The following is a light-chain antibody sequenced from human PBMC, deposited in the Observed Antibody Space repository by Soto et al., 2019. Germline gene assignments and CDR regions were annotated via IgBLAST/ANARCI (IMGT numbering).Light chain of an antibody. V-gene: IGLV2-14*03. CDR1: TNDVGGYNY. CDR2: GVT. CDR3: SSYTSSYTWV. Sequence: QSVLTQPASVSGSPGQSITISCSGTTNDVGGYNYFSWYQQHPGKAPKLLIYGVTDRPSGVSSRFSGSKSGNAASLTISGLQADDEGDYYCSSYTSSYTWVFGGGTKHTVL. J-gene: IGLJ3*02.